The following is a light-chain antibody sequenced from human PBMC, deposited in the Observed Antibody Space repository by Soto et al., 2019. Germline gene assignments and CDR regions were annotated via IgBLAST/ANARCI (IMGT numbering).Light chain of an antibody. CDR3: QQYDNLPIT. CDR2: DAS. J-gene: IGKJ5*01. V-gene: IGKV1-33*01. CDR1: QDISNY. Sequence: DIQMTQSPSSLSASVGDRVTITCQASQDISNYLNWYQQKPGKAPKLLIYDASNLETGVPSRFSGSGSRTDFPFPISSLQPEDIATYYCQQYDNLPITFGQGTRLEIK.